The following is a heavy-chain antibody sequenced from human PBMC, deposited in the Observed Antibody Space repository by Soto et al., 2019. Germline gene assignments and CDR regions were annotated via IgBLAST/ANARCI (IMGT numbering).Heavy chain of an antibody. J-gene: IGHJ3*02. CDR2: IYPGDSDT. V-gene: IGHV5-51*01. Sequence: SGESLKISCKGSGYSFTNYWIGWVRQMPGKGLEWMGSIYPGDSDTRYSPSFQGQVTISADKSISTAYLQWSSLRASDTAMYYCAIGGDWYFFDMWAQGTMVTVS. CDR1: GYSFTNYW. CDR3: AIGGDWYFFDM. D-gene: IGHD2-21*02.